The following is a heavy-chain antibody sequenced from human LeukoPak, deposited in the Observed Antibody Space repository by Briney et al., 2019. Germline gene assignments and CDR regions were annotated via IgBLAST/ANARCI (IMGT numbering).Heavy chain of an antibody. Sequence: SETLSLTCAVYGASFSGYYWSWLRQPPGKGLEWIGYIYYSGSTYYNPSLKSRVTISVDTSKNQFSLKLSSVTAADTAVYYCARVDQLLLAWFDPWGQGTLVTVSS. CDR2: IYYSGST. CDR1: GASFSGYY. D-gene: IGHD2-2*01. V-gene: IGHV4-30-4*08. CDR3: ARVDQLLLAWFDP. J-gene: IGHJ5*02.